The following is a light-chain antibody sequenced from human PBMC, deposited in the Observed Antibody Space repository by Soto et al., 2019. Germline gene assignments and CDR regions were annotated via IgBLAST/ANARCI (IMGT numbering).Light chain of an antibody. CDR3: QQYTTSSWT. CDR1: QSVSNNY. CDR2: GAS. V-gene: IGKV3-20*01. J-gene: IGKJ1*01. Sequence: EIVLTQSPGTLSLSPGERATLSCRASQSVSNNYLAWYQQKPGQAPRLIIYGASNRATGIPARFSGGGSGTDFTLTISNLEPEDVAVYYCQQYTTSSWTFGQGTKVDIK.